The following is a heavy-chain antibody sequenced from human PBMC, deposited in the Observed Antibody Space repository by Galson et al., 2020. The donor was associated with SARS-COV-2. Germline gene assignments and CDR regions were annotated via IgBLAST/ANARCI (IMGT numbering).Heavy chain of an antibody. J-gene: IGHJ4*02. V-gene: IGHV3-30*18. CDR1: GLTFRNYG. CDR3: AKLQGLFDY. Sequence: QLGEYLKISCAASGLTFRNYGMHWVRQAPGKGLEWVAVTLSDGSNEYYADSVKGRFTLSRDNSKNTLYLQMNSLRAEDTAVYYCAKLQGLFDYWGQGTLVTVSS. D-gene: IGHD1-1*01. CDR2: TLSDGSNE.